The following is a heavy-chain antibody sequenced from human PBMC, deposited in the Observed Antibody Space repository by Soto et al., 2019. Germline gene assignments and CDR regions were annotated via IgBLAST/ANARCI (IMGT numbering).Heavy chain of an antibody. V-gene: IGHV1-2*02. Sequence: QVHLVQSGAEVKKPGASLRVSCTASGYTFTDYYMHWVRQAPGQGLEWMGCINPNSGATDFAQNFRGRVPLAMGTFLTTAYMEVSSLRSDDTAVYYCARGTTKFDILTTYSTGLDHWGQGTLVTVSS. CDR2: INPNSGAT. CDR3: ARGTTKFDILTTYSTGLDH. CDR1: GYTFTDYY. J-gene: IGHJ4*02. D-gene: IGHD3-9*01.